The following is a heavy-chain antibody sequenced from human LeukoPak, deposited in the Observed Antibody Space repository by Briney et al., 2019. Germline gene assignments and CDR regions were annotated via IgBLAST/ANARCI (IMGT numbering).Heavy chain of an antibody. V-gene: IGHV4-34*01. Sequence: SETLSLTCAVYGGSFSGYYWSWIRQPPGKGLEWIGEINHSGSTNYNPSLKSRVTISVDTSKNQFSLKLSSVTAADTAVYYCARDLAVAGTAFDYWGQGTLVTVSS. J-gene: IGHJ4*02. CDR3: ARDLAVAGTAFDY. CDR2: INHSGST. CDR1: GGSFSGYY. D-gene: IGHD6-19*01.